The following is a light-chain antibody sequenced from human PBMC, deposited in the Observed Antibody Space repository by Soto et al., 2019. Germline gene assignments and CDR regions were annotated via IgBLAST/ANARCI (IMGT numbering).Light chain of an antibody. CDR3: QQYNNWPPWT. V-gene: IGKV3-15*01. CDR1: QSISSD. Sequence: EVVMTQSPATLSVSPGERATLSCRASQSISSDLAWYQQKPGQAPRLLIYGASTRASDIPARFSGSGSGTEFTLTISSLQSEDFAVYYCQQYNNWPPWTFSQGTKVDIK. CDR2: GAS. J-gene: IGKJ1*01.